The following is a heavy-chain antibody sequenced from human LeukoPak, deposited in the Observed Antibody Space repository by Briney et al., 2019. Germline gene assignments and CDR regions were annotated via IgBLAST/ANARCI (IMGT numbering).Heavy chain of an antibody. J-gene: IGHJ4*02. D-gene: IGHD1-7*01. Sequence: GGSLRLSCAASGFTFRNYWMSWVRQAPGKGLEWVANIKQDGSEKYYVNSVKGRFAISRDNARNSLYLQMNSLRVEDTAIYYCAREDDWNYEDYWGQGTLVTVSS. CDR3: AREDDWNYEDY. V-gene: IGHV3-7*01. CDR1: GFTFRNYW. CDR2: IKQDGSEK.